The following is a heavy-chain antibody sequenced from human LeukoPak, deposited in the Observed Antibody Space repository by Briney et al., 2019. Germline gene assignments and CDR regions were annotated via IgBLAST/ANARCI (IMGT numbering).Heavy chain of an antibody. V-gene: IGHV3-33*01. CDR2: IWDDGSKE. CDR3: ARGIYSSSSAVDY. Sequence: GSLRLSCAASGFTFSSYGMHWVRQAPGKGLEWLALIWDDGSKEKYADSVKGRFTISRDNSKNTLYLQMNSLRAEDTAVYYCARGIYSSSSAVDYWGQGTLVTVSS. J-gene: IGHJ4*02. D-gene: IGHD6-6*01. CDR1: GFTFSSYG.